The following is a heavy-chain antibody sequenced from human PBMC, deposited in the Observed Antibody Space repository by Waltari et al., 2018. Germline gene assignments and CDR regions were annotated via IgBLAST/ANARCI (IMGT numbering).Heavy chain of an antibody. J-gene: IGHJ4*02. Sequence: QVQLVQSGAEVKKPGASVQVSCKASGYTFTSYDINWVRQATGQGLEWMGWMNPNSGNTGYAQKFQGRVTMTRNTSISTAYMELSSLRSEDTAVYYCARSIRMVRGVINDYWGQGTLVTVSS. D-gene: IGHD3-10*01. CDR1: GYTFTSYD. CDR2: MNPNSGNT. V-gene: IGHV1-8*01. CDR3: ARSIRMVRGVINDY.